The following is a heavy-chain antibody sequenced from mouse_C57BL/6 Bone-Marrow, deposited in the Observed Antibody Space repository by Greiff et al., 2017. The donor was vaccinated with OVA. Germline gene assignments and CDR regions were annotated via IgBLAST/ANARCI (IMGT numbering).Heavy chain of an antibody. V-gene: IGHV1-55*01. CDR2: IYPGSGST. Sequence: QVQLKQPGAELVKPGASVKMSCKASGYTFTSYWITWVEQRPGQGLEWIGDIYPGSGSTNYNEKFKSKATLTVDTSSSTAYMQLSSLTSEDSAVYYCARDTTVVPHWYFDVWGTGTTVTVSS. J-gene: IGHJ1*03. CDR1: GYTFTSYW. D-gene: IGHD1-1*01. CDR3: ARDTTVVPHWYFDV.